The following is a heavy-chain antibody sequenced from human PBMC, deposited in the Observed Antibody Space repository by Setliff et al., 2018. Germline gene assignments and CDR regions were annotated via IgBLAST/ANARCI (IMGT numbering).Heavy chain of an antibody. CDR2: IYYSGST. CDR3: ARVTNWGLDLRFDP. D-gene: IGHD7-27*01. CDR1: GDSISSYY. V-gene: IGHV4-59*01. Sequence: PSETLSLTCTVSGDSISSYYWSWIRQPPGKGLEWIGHIYYSGSTNYNPSLKSRVTMSVATFENHFSLKLNSLTAADTAVYYCARVTNWGLDLRFDPWGQGILVTVSS. J-gene: IGHJ5*02.